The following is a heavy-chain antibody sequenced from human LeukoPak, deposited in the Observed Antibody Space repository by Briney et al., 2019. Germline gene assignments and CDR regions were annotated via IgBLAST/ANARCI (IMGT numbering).Heavy chain of an antibody. J-gene: IGHJ4*02. CDR3: ARWYYYETSGLYYGSFDY. CDR2: IIGSGSST. D-gene: IGHD3-22*01. V-gene: IGHV3-23*01. Sequence: WGSLRLSCAASGFTFSSYGMSWVRQAPGKGLQWVSVIIGSGSSTYYADSVKGRFTISRDNSRNTLYLQMNSLRAEDTAVYYCARWYYYETSGLYYGSFDYWGQGTLVTVSS. CDR1: GFTFSSYG.